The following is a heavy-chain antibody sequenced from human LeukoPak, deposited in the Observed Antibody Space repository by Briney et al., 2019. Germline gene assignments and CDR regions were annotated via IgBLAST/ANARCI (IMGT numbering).Heavy chain of an antibody. J-gene: IGHJ6*02. V-gene: IGHV4-34*01. CDR1: GKSFSGYY. CDR2: INHSGST. CDR3: ARGRVSVTGYYFAMDV. D-gene: IGHD2-21*02. Sequence: SETLSLTCTVYGKSFSGYYWTCIRQSPGKGLEWIGEINHSGSTNYNPSLKSRVSISIDTSKNHLSLKLSSVTAADTAVYYCARGRVSVTGYYFAMDVWGRGTTVTVSS.